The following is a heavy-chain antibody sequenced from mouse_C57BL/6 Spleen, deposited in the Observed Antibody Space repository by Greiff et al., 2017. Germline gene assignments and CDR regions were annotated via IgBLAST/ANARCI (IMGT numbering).Heavy chain of an antibody. CDR1: GFSLTSYG. Sequence: VMLVESGPGLVQPSQSLSITCTVSGFSLTSYGVHWVRQSPGKGLEWLGVIWRGGSTDYNAAFMSRLSITKDNSKSQVFFKMNSLQADDTAIYYCAKNYYDYDAMDYWGQGTSVTVSS. V-gene: IGHV2-5*01. CDR3: AKNYYDYDAMDY. CDR2: IWRGGST. D-gene: IGHD2-1*01. J-gene: IGHJ4*01.